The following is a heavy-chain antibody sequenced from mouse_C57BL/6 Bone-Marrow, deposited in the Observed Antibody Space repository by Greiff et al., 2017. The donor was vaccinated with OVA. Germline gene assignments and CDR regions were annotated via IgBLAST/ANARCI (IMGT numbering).Heavy chain of an antibody. Sequence: QVQLQQSGAELVKPGASVKLSCKASGYTFTSYWMQWVKQRPGQGLEWIGEIDPSDSYTNYNQKFKGKATLTVDTSSSTAYMQLSSLTSEDSAVYYCARSDNDGYYPDYWGQGTTLTVSS. CDR3: ARSDNDGYYPDY. CDR2: IDPSDSYT. V-gene: IGHV1-50*01. CDR1: GYTFTSYW. J-gene: IGHJ2*01. D-gene: IGHD2-3*01.